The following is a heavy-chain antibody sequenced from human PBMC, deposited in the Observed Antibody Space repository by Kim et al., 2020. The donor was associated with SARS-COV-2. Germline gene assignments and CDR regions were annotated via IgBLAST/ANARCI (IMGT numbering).Heavy chain of an antibody. CDR1: GFTFDDYA. CDR2: ISWNSGSI. CDR3: AKGDITMVQGVMSVPLY. Sequence: GGSLRLSCAASGFTFDDYAMHWVRQAPGKGLEWVSGISWNSGSIGYADSVKGRFTISRDNAKNSLYLQMNSLRAEDTALYYCAKGDITMVQGVMSVPLYWGQGTLVTVSS. J-gene: IGHJ4*02. D-gene: IGHD3-10*01. V-gene: IGHV3-9*01.